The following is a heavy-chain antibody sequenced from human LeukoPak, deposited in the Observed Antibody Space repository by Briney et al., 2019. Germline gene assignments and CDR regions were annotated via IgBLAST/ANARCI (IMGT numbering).Heavy chain of an antibody. D-gene: IGHD3-9*01. CDR2: ISSSSSTI. V-gene: IGHV3-48*04. CDR1: GFTFSSYS. J-gene: IGHJ4*02. Sequence: PPGGSLRLSCAASGFTFSSYSMNWVRQAPGKGLEWVSYISSSSSTIYYADSVKGRFTISRDNAKNSLYLQMNSLRAEDTAVYYCARVLQYYDILTGPIDYWGQGTLVTVSS. CDR3: ARVLQYYDILTGPIDY.